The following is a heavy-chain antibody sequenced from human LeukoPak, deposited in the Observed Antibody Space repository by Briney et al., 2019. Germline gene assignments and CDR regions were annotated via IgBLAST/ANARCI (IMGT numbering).Heavy chain of an antibody. D-gene: IGHD3-3*01. CDR1: GFTFSSYS. V-gene: IGHV3-21*01. Sequence: GGSLRLSCAASGFTFSSYSMNWVRQAPGKGLEWVSSISTGSSYINYADSVKGRFTISRDNAKSSLYLQMNSLRAEDTAVYYCANAWSDYDYWGQGTLVTVSS. CDR3: ANAWSDYDY. J-gene: IGHJ4*02. CDR2: ISTGSSYI.